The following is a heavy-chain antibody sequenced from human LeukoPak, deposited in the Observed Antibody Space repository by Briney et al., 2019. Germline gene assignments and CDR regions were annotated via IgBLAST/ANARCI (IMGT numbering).Heavy chain of an antibody. CDR1: GGSFSGYY. CDR3: ARVAALRFLSV. CDR2: IYYSGST. J-gene: IGHJ4*02. D-gene: IGHD3-3*01. V-gene: IGHV4-31*11. Sequence: SETLSLTCAVYGGSFSGYYWSWIRQHPGKGLEWIGYIYYSGSTYYNPSLKSRVTISVDTSKNQFSLKLSSVTAADTAVYYCARVAALRFLSVWGQGTLVTVSS.